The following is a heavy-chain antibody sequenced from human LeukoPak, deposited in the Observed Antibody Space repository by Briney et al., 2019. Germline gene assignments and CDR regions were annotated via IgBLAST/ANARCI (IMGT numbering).Heavy chain of an antibody. CDR3: ARRLWFGELSGLNWFDP. Sequence: SGGSLRLSCAASGFTFSSYEMNWVRQAPGKGLEWVSYISSSGSTIYYADSVKGRFTISRDNAKNSLYLQMNSLRAEDTAVYYCARRLWFGELSGLNWFDPWGQGTLVTVSS. CDR2: ISSSGSTI. D-gene: IGHD3-10*01. CDR1: GFTFSSYE. J-gene: IGHJ5*02. V-gene: IGHV3-48*03.